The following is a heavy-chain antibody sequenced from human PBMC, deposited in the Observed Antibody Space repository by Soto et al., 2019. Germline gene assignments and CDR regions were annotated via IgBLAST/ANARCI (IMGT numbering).Heavy chain of an antibody. CDR1: GGSISSYY. CDR3: ARGLSGDKVDS. CDR2: IYDSGST. D-gene: IGHD1-1*01. V-gene: IGHV4-59*08. Sequence: SETLSLTCSVSGGSISSYYWSWIRQPPGKGLEWIGYIYDSGSTNYNPSLKSRVTISIDPSENQFSLNLRSVTAADTAVYYCARGLSGDKVDSWGQGTLVTVSS. J-gene: IGHJ4*02.